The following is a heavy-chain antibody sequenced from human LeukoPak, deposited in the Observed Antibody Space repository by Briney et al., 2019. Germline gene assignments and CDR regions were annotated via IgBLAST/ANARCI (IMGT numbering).Heavy chain of an antibody. CDR2: IFPADSDT. D-gene: IGHD3-10*02. CDR3: ARHSVRRTFYFDN. J-gene: IGHJ4*02. V-gene: IGHV5-51*01. CDR1: GYSFTNYW. Sequence: GESLKISCKGSGYSFTNYWIGWVRQMPGKGLQWMRIIFPADSDTRYSQSFQGQVTISADKSISTAYLQWNSLKASDTATYYCARHSVRRTFYFDNWGQGTLVTVSS.